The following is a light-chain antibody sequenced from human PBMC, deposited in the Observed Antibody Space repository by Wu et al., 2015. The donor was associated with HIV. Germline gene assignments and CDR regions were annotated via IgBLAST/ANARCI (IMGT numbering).Light chain of an antibody. CDR3: LQDYNYPLT. CDR2: AAS. V-gene: IGKV1-6*01. Sequence: AIQMTRSPSSLSASVGDRVTITCRASQDIGHDLGWYQQKPGKAPKLLIYAASSLLSGVPSRFSGSGSGTDFTLTINSLQPEDFATYYCLQDYNYPLTFGGGTKVEIK. J-gene: IGKJ4*01. CDR1: QDIGHD.